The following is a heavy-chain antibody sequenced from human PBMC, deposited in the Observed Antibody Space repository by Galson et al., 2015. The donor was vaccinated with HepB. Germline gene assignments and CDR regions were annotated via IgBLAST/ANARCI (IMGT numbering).Heavy chain of an antibody. CDR1: GFSLSTSAMS. CDR3: ARGYRYAGFDY. CDR2: IDWDEDK. Sequence: PALVKPTQTLTLTCTFSGFSLSTSAMSVTWIRQPPGKALEWLALIDWDEDKYYSTSLKTRLTISKDTSKNQVVLTMTNMDPADTATYYCARGYRYAGFDYWGQGTLVTVSS. J-gene: IGHJ4*02. D-gene: IGHD5-18*01. V-gene: IGHV2-70*13.